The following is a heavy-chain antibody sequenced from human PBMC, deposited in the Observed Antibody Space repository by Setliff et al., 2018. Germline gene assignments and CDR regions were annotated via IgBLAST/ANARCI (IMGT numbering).Heavy chain of an antibody. CDR1: GFTFSSYW. J-gene: IGHJ4*02. D-gene: IGHD6-13*01. CDR3: AKSHSSWPIFIDY. Sequence: GGSLRLSCAASGFTFSSYWMSWVRQAPGKGLEWVANIKQDGSEKYYVDSVKGRFTISRDNAKNSLYLQMNSLRVEDTAVYYCAKSHSSWPIFIDYWGQGTLVTVS. V-gene: IGHV3-7*03. CDR2: IKQDGSEK.